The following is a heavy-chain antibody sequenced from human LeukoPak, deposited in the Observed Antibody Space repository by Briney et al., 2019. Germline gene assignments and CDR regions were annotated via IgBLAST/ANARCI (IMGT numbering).Heavy chain of an antibody. CDR2: ISSSSSTI. V-gene: IGHV3-48*02. CDR3: ARDPRSLLLWFGENYYGMDV. CDR1: GFTFSSYS. J-gene: IGHJ6*02. Sequence: GGSLRLSCAASGFTFSSYSMNWVRQAPGKGLEWVSYISSSSSTIYYADSVKGRFTISRDNAKNSLYLQMNSLRDEDTAVYYCARDPRSLLLWFGENYYGMDVWGQGTTATVSS. D-gene: IGHD3-10*01.